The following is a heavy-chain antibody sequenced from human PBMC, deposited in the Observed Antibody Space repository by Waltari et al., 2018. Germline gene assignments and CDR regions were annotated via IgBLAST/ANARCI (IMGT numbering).Heavy chain of an antibody. CDR1: GGSISSSSYY. CDR2: TYTSGDT. CDR3: AREGIAAAGTWWYFDL. J-gene: IGHJ2*01. D-gene: IGHD6-13*01. V-gene: IGHV4-61*02. Sequence: QVQLQESGPGLVKPSQTLSLTCNVSGGSISSSSYYWSWIRQPAGKGLEWIGRTYTSGDTNYHPSLKSRVTISAGTSTSTAYMELRSLRSDDTAVYYCAREGIAAAGTWWYFDLWGRGTLVTVSS.